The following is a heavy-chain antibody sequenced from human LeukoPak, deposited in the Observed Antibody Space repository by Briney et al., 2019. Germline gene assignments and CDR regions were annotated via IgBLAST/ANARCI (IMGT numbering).Heavy chain of an antibody. CDR1: GFTFSTYS. CDR3: ARVYCSGGSCYSFIDY. D-gene: IGHD2-15*01. V-gene: IGHV3-48*02. J-gene: IGHJ4*02. Sequence: GGSLRCSSSAYGFTFSTYSLDWVPQAPGKGLEGGSYISSSSSNIYYADSVKGRITISRDNAKNSLFLQLNSLRDEDTAVYYCARVYCSGGSCYSFIDYWGQGTLVTVSS. CDR2: ISSSSSNI.